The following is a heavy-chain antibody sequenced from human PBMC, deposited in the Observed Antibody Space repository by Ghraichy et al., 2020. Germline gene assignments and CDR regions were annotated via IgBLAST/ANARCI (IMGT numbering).Heavy chain of an antibody. J-gene: IGHJ3*02. CDR3: ATWAYCGADCFSDAFDN. CDR2: IGADNSYI. CDR1: GFTFSVFH. Sequence: LSLTCAASGFTFSVFHMNWFRQAPGKGLEWVSSIGADNSYIYYADSVKGRFTISRDNAKNSLYLEMSSLRAEDTAVYYCATWAYCGADCFSDAFDNWGQGTVVAVSS. V-gene: IGHV3-21*06. D-gene: IGHD2-21*02.